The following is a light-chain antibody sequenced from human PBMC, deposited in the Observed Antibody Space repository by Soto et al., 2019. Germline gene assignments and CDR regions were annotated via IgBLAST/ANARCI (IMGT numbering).Light chain of an antibody. J-gene: IGKJ2*01. V-gene: IGKV2-24*01. CDR3: MQATEFPNT. CDR2: RIS. CDR1: QSLVNSDGNTY. Sequence: DLVMTPTPLSSPVTLGQPASISCRSSQSLVNSDGNTYLSWLQQRPGQPPRLLIYRISNRLSGVPDRFSGSGAGTDFTLKISRVEAEDVGIYYCMQATEFPNTFGQGTKLEIK.